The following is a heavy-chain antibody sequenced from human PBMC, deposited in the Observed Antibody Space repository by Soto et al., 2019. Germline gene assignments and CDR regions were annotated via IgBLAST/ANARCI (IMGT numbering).Heavy chain of an antibody. J-gene: IGHJ4*02. D-gene: IGHD3-3*01. CDR1: GFTFSSYA. CDR2: ISGSGGST. V-gene: IGHV3-23*01. CDR3: AKVLAIFGVVVDY. Sequence: GGALSLSCAASGFTFSSYAMSWVRQAPGKGLEWVSAISGSGGSTYYADSVKGRFTISRDNSKNTLYLQMNSLRAEDTAVYYCAKVLAIFGVVVDYWGQGTLVTVSS.